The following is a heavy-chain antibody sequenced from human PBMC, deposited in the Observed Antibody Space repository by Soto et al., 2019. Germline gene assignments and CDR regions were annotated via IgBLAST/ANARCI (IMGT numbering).Heavy chain of an antibody. CDR2: IKQDGSEK. J-gene: IGHJ3*02. Sequence: GGSLRLSCAASGFTFSSYWMSWVRQAPGKGLEWVANIKQDGSEKYYVDSVKGRFTISRDNAKNSLYLQMNSLRAEDTAVYYCARGREDIVLMDDAFDIWGQGTMVTVSS. D-gene: IGHD2-8*01. CDR1: GFTFSSYW. V-gene: IGHV3-7*01. CDR3: ARGREDIVLMDDAFDI.